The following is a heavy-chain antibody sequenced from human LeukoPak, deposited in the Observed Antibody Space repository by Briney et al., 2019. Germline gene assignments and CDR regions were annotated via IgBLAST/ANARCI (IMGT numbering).Heavy chain of an antibody. Sequence: PGGSLRLSCAASGFTFSNYHMNWVRQAPGKGPEWVAHIKQDASQEYHVDSVKGRFTISRDNAKNSLYLQMNSLRAEDTAVYYCARGVVYPAWSGPHWSDYWGQGALVTVSS. CDR2: IKQDASQE. CDR3: ARGVVYPAWSGPHWSDY. D-gene: IGHD3-3*01. V-gene: IGHV3-7*01. J-gene: IGHJ4*02. CDR1: GFTFSNYH.